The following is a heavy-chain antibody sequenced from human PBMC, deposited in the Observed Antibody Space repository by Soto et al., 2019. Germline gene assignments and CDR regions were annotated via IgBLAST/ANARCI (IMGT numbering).Heavy chain of an antibody. Sequence: PDTLPLTSAVYGVFFRGCYWSWILQPPGKGLEWIGEINHSGSTNYNPSLKSRVTISVDTSKNQFSLKLSSVTAADTAVYYCARGTIYGDSSNWFDPWGQGTLVSVSS. D-gene: IGHD4-17*01. J-gene: IGHJ5*01. V-gene: IGHV4-34*01. CDR3: ARGTIYGDSSNWFDP. CDR2: INHSGST. CDR1: GVFFRGCY.